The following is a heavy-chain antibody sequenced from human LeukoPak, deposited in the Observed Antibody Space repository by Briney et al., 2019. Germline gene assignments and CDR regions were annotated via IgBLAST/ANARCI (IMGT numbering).Heavy chain of an antibody. CDR2: INHSGST. Sequence: SETLSLTCAVYGGSFSGYYWSWIRQPPGKGLGWIGEINHSGSTNYNPSLKSRVTISVDTSKNQFSLKLSSVTAADTAVYYCAVNWGTDYWGQGTLVTVSS. J-gene: IGHJ4*02. V-gene: IGHV4-34*01. D-gene: IGHD7-27*01. CDR3: AVNWGTDY. CDR1: GGSFSGYY.